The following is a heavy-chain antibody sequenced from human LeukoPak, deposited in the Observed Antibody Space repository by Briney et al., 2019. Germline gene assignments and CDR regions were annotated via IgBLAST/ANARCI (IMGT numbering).Heavy chain of an antibody. D-gene: IGHD3-22*01. Sequence: GGSLRLSCAASGFTFSSYAMHWVRQAPGKGLEWVAVISYDGSNKYYADSVKGRFTISRDNAKNSLYLQMNSLRAEDTAVYYCARDGGGDSSGFYDYWGQGTLVTVSS. CDR2: ISYDGSNK. V-gene: IGHV3-30-3*01. CDR3: ARDGGGDSSGFYDY. CDR1: GFTFSSYA. J-gene: IGHJ4*02.